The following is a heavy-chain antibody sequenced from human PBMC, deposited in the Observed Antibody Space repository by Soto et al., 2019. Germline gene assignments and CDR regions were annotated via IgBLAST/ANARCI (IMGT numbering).Heavy chain of an antibody. CDR2: IYWDDSK. D-gene: IGHD1-1*01. J-gene: IGHJ4*02. V-gene: IGHV2-5*02. CDR1: GFSLSTSGVG. CDR3: AHKGPENWPLDY. Sequence: QITLKESGPTLVRPTQTLTLTCAFSGFSLSTSGVGVGWIRQPPGKALEWLAVIYWDDSKHYSPSLRSRLTIHTDSSNNQVALTMPNMDLMDTGTSYCAHKGPENWPLDYWGQGTLVTVSS.